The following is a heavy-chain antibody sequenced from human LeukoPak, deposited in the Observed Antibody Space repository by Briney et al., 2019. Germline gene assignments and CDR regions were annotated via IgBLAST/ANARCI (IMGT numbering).Heavy chain of an antibody. J-gene: IGHJ5*02. CDR2: INPNSGGT. D-gene: IGHD6-13*01. CDR1: GYTFTGYY. CDR3: ARDAVAAALNWFDP. V-gene: IGHV1-2*02. Sequence: ASVKVSCKASGYTFTGYYMHWVRQAPGQGLEWMGWINPNSGGTNYAQKFQGRVTMTRDTSISTAYMELGRLRSDDTAVYYCARDAVAAALNWFDPWGQGTLVTVSS.